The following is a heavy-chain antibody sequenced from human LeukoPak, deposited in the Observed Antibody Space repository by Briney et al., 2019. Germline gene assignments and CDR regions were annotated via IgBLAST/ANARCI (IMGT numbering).Heavy chain of an antibody. J-gene: IGHJ5*02. V-gene: IGHV3-48*03. CDR1: GFTFSSYE. D-gene: IGHD1-1*01. Sequence: GGSLRLSCAASGFTFSSYEMNWVGQAPGKGVEWVSYISSSGRTMYYADSVRGRFTISRDNAKNSLYLQMNSLRAEDTAVYYCARESGTTLYRGAFDPWGQGTLVTVSS. CDR3: ARESGTTLYRGAFDP. CDR2: ISSSGRTM.